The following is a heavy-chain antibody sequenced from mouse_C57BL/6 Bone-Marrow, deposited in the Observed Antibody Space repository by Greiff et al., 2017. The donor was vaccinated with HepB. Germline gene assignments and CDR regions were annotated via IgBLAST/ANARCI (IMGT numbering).Heavy chain of an antibody. CDR1: GYSITSGYY. CDR2: ISYDGSN. V-gene: IGHV3-6*01. CDR3: ASPIYDGYLYFDY. J-gene: IGHJ2*01. Sequence: EVKLQESGPGLVKPSQSLSLTCSVTGYSITSGYYWNWIRQFPGNKLEWMGYISYDGSNNYNPSLKNRISITRDTSKNQFFLKLNSVTTEDTATYYCASPIYDGYLYFDYWGQGTTLTVSS. D-gene: IGHD2-3*01.